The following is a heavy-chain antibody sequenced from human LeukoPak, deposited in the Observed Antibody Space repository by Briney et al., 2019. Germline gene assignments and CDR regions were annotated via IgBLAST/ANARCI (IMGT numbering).Heavy chain of an antibody. V-gene: IGHV1-18*01. CDR3: ARDQMGYDFWSGYYPYYYYYYMDV. D-gene: IGHD3-3*01. CDR2: ISASNGNK. J-gene: IGHJ6*03. Sequence: ASVRVSCKASGYTFTRYGISWGRQAPGQELQGLGWISASNGNKNHAQKFRERVTTSTDTSTGTAYLDVRSLTSDDTAVYYCARDQMGYDFWSGYYPYYYYYYMDVWGKGTTVTVSS. CDR1: GYTFTRYG.